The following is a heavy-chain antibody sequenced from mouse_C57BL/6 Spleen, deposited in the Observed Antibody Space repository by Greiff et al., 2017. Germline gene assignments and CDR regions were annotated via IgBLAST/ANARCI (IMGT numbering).Heavy chain of an antibody. CDR2: IVPETGGT. Sequence: QVQLQQSGAELVRPGASVTLSCKASGYTFTDYEMHWVKQTPVHGLEWIGAIVPETGGTAYNQKFKGKAILTADKSSSTAYMELRSLTSKDSAVYYCTRFPTTRYFDYWGQGTTLTVSS. CDR1: GYTFTDYE. D-gene: IGHD1-1*01. V-gene: IGHV1-15*01. J-gene: IGHJ2*01. CDR3: TRFPTTRYFDY.